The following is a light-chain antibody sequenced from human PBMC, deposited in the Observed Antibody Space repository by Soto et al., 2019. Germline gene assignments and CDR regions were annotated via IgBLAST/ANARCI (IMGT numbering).Light chain of an antibody. CDR2: AAS. CDR3: QQSYSTPRT. V-gene: IGKV1-39*01. CDR1: QSITSY. J-gene: IGKJ1*01. Sequence: DIQMTQSPSSLSAYVGDRVTITCRASQSITSYLNWYQQKPGKAPKLLIYAASSLQSGFPSRFSGSGSGTDFSLTISSLQPEDFAAYYCQQSYSTPRTFGQGTKV.